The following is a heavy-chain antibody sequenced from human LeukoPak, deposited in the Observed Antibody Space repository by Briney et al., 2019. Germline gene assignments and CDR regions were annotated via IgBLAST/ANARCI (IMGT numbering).Heavy chain of an antibody. J-gene: IGHJ4*02. Sequence: GGSLRLSCAASGFTFSSYSMNWVRQAPGKGLEWVSSISSSSSYIYYADSVKGRFTISRDNAKNSLYLQMNSLRAEDTAVYYCARTNVEMATTFDYWGQGTLVTVSS. V-gene: IGHV3-21*01. CDR2: ISSSSSYI. D-gene: IGHD5-24*01. CDR1: GFTFSSYS. CDR3: ARTNVEMATTFDY.